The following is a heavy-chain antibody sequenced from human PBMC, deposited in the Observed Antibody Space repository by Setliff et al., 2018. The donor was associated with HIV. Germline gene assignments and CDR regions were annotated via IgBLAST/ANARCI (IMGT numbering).Heavy chain of an antibody. CDR3: ARSALYGDNFRIFWYFDV. J-gene: IGHJ2*01. CDR2: IYQSGRT. Sequence: ETLSLTCIASGDSIGITNYYWGWIRQPPGRGLEWVGSIYQSGRTFYNPSLNGRVTVSIATSKNQFSLKLTSVTAADTAVYYCARSALYGDNFRIFWYFDVWGRGTLVTVSS. D-gene: IGHD4-17*01. V-gene: IGHV4-39*07. CDR1: GDSIGITNYY.